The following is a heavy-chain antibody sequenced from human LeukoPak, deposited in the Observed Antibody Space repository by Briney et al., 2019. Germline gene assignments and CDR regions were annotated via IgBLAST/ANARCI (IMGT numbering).Heavy chain of an antibody. D-gene: IGHD6-6*01. V-gene: IGHV4-34*01. Sequence: PSETLSLTCAVYGGPFSGYYWSWIRQPPAKGLEWIGEINHSGSTNYNPSLKSRVTISVDTSKNQFSLKLSSVTAADTAVYYCARDSSSALRETWWWFDPWGQGTLVTVSS. CDR2: INHSGST. CDR1: GGPFSGYY. CDR3: ARDSSSALRETWWWFDP. J-gene: IGHJ5*02.